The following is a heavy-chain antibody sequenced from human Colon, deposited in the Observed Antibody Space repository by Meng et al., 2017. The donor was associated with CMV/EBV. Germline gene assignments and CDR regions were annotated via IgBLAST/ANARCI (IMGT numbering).Heavy chain of an antibody. J-gene: IGHJ5*02. V-gene: IGHV4-34*01. CDR2: INHSGST. CDR1: GASISNHY. D-gene: IGHD3-16*02. Sequence: GSLRLSCSVSGASISNHYWNWIRQPPGKGLEWIGEINHSGSTNYNPSLKSRVTISVDTSKNQFSLKLSSVTAADTAVYYCARVSKGRLDPWGQGTLVTVSS. CDR3: ARVSKGRLDP.